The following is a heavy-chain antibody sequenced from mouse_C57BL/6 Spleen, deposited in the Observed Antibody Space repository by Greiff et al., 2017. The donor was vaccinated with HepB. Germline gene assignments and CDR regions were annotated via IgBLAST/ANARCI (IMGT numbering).Heavy chain of an antibody. CDR2: IWSGGST. J-gene: IGHJ2*01. V-gene: IGHV2-2*01. CDR1: GFSLTSYG. D-gene: IGHD4-1*01. Sequence: VKLQESGPGLVQPSQSLSITCTVSGFSLTSYGVHWVRQSPGKGLEWLGVIWSGGSTDYNAAFISRLSISKDNSKSQVFFKMNSLQADDTAIYYCARIGTNYFDYWGQGTTLTVSS. CDR3: ARIGTNYFDY.